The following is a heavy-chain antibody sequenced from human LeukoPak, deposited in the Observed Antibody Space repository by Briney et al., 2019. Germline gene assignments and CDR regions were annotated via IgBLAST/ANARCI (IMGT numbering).Heavy chain of an antibody. CDR3: AKDPVQYSSSSDFFDY. D-gene: IGHD6-6*01. CDR2: ISYDGSNK. J-gene: IGHJ4*02. CDR1: GFTFSSYG. V-gene: IGHV3-30*18. Sequence: EGSLRLSCAASGFTFSSYGMHWVRQAPGKGLEWVAVISYDGSNKYYADSVKGRFTISRDNSKNTLYLQMNSLRAEDTAVYYCAKDPVQYSSSSDFFDYWGQGTLVTVSS.